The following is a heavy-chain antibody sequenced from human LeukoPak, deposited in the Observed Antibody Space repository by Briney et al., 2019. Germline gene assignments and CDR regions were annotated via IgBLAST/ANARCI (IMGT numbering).Heavy chain of an antibody. CDR1: GFTFSSYG. CDR3: ARDTPYCSGGSCYLDAFDI. Sequence: GGSLRLSCAASGFTFSSYGMHWVRQAPGKGLEWVAFIRYDGSNKYYADSVKGRFTISRDNSKNTLYLQMNSLRAEDTAVYYCARDTPYCSGGSCYLDAFDIWGQGTMVTVSS. CDR2: IRYDGSNK. V-gene: IGHV3-30*02. J-gene: IGHJ3*02. D-gene: IGHD2-15*01.